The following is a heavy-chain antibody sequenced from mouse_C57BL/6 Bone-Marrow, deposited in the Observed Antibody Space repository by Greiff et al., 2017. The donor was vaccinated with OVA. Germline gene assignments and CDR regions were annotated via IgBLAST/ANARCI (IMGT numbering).Heavy chain of an antibody. CDR3: ARWYDYDRTWFAY. D-gene: IGHD2-4*01. J-gene: IGHJ3*01. CDR1: GYTFTDYY. CDR2: IYPGSGNT. V-gene: IGHV1-76*01. Sequence: QVHVKQSGAELVRPGASVKLSCKASGYTFTDYYINWVKQRPGQGLEWIARIYPGSGNTYYNEKFKGKATLTAEKSSSTAYMQLSSLTSEDSAVYFCARWYDYDRTWFAYWGQGTLVTVSA.